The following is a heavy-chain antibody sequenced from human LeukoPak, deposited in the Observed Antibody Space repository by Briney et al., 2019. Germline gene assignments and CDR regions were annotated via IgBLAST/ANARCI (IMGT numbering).Heavy chain of an antibody. CDR2: VWSGGNNK. J-gene: IGHJ4*02. D-gene: IGHD1-26*01. Sequence: GGSLRLSCAASGFIFSTYGLHWVRQAPGKGLEWVAVVWSGGNNKYYSDSVKGRFTISRDNSKNTLYLQMNSLRAEDTAVYYCAKDGQVGAIGYFDYRGQGTLVTVSS. CDR3: AKDGQVGAIGYFDY. V-gene: IGHV3-33*06. CDR1: GFIFSTYG.